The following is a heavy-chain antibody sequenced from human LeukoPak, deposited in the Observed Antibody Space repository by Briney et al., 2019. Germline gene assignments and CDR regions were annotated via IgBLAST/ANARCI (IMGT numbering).Heavy chain of an antibody. J-gene: IGHJ3*02. D-gene: IGHD2-21*02. CDR3: ARGVTLGPLIVVVTPITSTAFDN. V-gene: IGHV1-2*02. CDR2: INPNSGGT. CDR1: GYTFTGYY. Sequence: ASVKVSCKASGYTFTGYYMHWVRQAPGQGLEWMGWINPNSGGTNYAQKFQGRVTMTRDTSISTAYMELSRLRSDDTAVYYCARGVTLGPLIVVVTPITSTAFDNWGQGTMVTVSS.